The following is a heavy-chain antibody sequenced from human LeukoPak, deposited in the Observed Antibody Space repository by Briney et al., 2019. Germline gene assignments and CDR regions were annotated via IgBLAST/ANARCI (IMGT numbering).Heavy chain of an antibody. Sequence: VSSVKVSCKASGYTFTSYDINGVRQATGQGLEWMGWMNPNSGNTGYAQKFQGRVTMTRNTSISTAYMELSSLRSEDTAVYYCAISASGAAREDWGQGTLVTVSS. CDR3: AISASGAARED. CDR2: MNPNSGNT. J-gene: IGHJ4*02. D-gene: IGHD1-26*01. V-gene: IGHV1-8*01. CDR1: GYTFTSYD.